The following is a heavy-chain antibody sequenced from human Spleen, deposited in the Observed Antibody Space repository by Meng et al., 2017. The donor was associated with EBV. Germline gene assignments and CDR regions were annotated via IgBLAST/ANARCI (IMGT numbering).Heavy chain of an antibody. CDR2: FIPIFPTT. J-gene: IGHJ4*02. D-gene: IGHD5-18*01. V-gene: IGHV1-69*06. CDR1: GGTFNSYT. Sequence: QLQLVESGAEVKKPGSSMKVSCKASGGTFNSYTFSWVRQAPGQGLEWMAQFIPIFPTTNYAPKFQDRLTISADTSTTTVYMELSSLRSEDTAVYYCASESRRGYTPDYWGPGTLVTRLL. CDR3: ASESRRGYTPDY.